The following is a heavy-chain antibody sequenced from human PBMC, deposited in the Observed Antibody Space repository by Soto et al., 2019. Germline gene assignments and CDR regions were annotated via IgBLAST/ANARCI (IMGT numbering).Heavy chain of an antibody. CDR2: IYYSGST. Sequence: SETLSLTCTVSGGSISSSSYYWGWIRQPPGKGLEWIGSIYYSGSTYYNPSLKSRVTISVDTSKNQFSLKLSSVTAADTAVYYCASTTVTEIFDYWGQGTLVNVSS. CDR1: GGSISSSSYY. V-gene: IGHV4-39*01. J-gene: IGHJ4*02. D-gene: IGHD4-17*01. CDR3: ASTTVTEIFDY.